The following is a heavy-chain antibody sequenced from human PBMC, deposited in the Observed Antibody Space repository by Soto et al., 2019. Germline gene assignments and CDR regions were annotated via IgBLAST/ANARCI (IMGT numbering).Heavy chain of an antibody. D-gene: IGHD5-12*01. J-gene: IGHJ4*01. V-gene: IGHV3-66*01. CDR1: GLTVSSNS. Sequence: EVQLVESGGGLVQPGGSLRLSCAASGLTVSSNSMSWIRQAPGRGLECVSIMYSGGSTYYADSVKGRFTMSRDVSQNKVYLHMDSLSAEDTGLYYCARELKWPEGGLDCWGHGTLVTVSS. CDR3: ARELKWPEGGLDC. CDR2: MYSGGST.